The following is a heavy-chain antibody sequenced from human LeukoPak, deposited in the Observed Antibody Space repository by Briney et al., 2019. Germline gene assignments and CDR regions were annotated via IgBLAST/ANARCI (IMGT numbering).Heavy chain of an antibody. J-gene: IGHJ3*02. Sequence: GGSLRLSCAASGFTVSTNYMSWVRQAPGKGLEWVSIIHAGGSTYYADSVKGRFTISRDNAKNTLYLQMNSLRAEDTAVYYCVRVAAFDIWGQGTMVTVSS. CDR2: IHAGGST. CDR1: GFTVSTNY. CDR3: VRVAAFDI. V-gene: IGHV3-53*01.